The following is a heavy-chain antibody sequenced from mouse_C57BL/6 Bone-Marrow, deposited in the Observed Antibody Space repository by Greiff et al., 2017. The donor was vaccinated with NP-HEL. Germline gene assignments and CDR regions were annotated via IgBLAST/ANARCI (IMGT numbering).Heavy chain of an antibody. D-gene: IGHD1-1*01. J-gene: IGHJ1*03. CDR2: IYPGNSDT. Sequence: EVQLQQSGTVLARPGASVKMSCKTSGYTFTSYWMHWVKQRPGQGLEWIGAIYPGNSDTSYNQKFKGKAKLTAVTSASTAYMELSSLTNEDSAVYYGTRSRDYGSSPYWYFDVWGTGTTVTVSS. V-gene: IGHV1-5*01. CDR1: GYTFTSYW. CDR3: TRSRDYGSSPYWYFDV.